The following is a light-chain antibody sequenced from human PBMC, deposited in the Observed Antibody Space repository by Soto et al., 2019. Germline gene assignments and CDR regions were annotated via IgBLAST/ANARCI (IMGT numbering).Light chain of an antibody. Sequence: QSVLTQPPSVSAAPGQKVTVSCSGSRSNIGNNYVSWYQHLPGTVPKLLIYDNDKRPSGIPDRFSASKSGTSATLGITGLQTGDEADYYCEAWDSSLSAGVFGGGTQLTVL. V-gene: IGLV1-51*01. CDR2: DND. CDR3: EAWDSSLSAGV. J-gene: IGLJ3*02. CDR1: RSNIGNNY.